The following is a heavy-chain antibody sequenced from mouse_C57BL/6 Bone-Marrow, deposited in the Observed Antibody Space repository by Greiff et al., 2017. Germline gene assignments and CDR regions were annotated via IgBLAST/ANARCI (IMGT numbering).Heavy chain of an antibody. V-gene: IGHV14-1*01. CDR1: GFNIKDYY. CDR2: IDPEDGDT. CDR3: TTTVYSSHDY. J-gene: IGHJ2*01. Sequence: EVQLQESGAELVRPGASVKLSCTASGFNIKDYYMHWVKQRPEQGLEWIGRIDPEDGDTEYAPKFQGKATITADTSSNTAYLPLSSLTSEDTAVYYCTTTVYSSHDYWGQGTTLTVSS. D-gene: IGHD2-5*01.